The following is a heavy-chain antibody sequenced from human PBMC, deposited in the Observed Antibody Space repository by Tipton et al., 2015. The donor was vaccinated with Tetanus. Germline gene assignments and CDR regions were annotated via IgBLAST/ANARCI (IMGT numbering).Heavy chain of an antibody. D-gene: IGHD3-22*01. CDR2: IDPNSGDT. V-gene: IGHV1-2*02. CDR1: GYTFTGYY. CDR3: ARDRGDYIYYGMDV. J-gene: IGHJ6*02. Sequence: QVQLVQSGAELKKPGASVKVSCTASGYTFTGYYMYWVRQAPGRGLEWVGWIDPNSGDTIYAQNFQGRVTMTRDTSISTVYMELSRLRSDDTAVYYCARDRGDYIYYGMDVWGPGTTVTVSS.